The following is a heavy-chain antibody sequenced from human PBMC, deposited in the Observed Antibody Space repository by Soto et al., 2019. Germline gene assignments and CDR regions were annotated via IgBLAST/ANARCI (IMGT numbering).Heavy chain of an antibody. Sequence: SMRLSSAASGVILSSYAMHGVLQAPGKGLEWVEVISYDGSNKYYADSAKGRFTISRDNSKHTLYLQMNSLRADDTPAYYVACGGSRITRLTFGFDFRGQGPLLTLSS. V-gene: IGHV3-30-3*01. D-gene: IGHD2-21*01. CDR2: ISYDGSNK. CDR1: GVILSSYA. J-gene: IGHJ4*02. CDR3: ACGGSRITRLTFGFDF.